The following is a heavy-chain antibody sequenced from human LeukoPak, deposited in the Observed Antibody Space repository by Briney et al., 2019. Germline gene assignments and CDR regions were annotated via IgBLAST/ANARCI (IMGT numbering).Heavy chain of an antibody. CDR2: IKGDGTYR. D-gene: IGHD6-13*01. CDR3: ARGTIAAAGIDY. J-gene: IGHJ4*02. Sequence: GGSLRLSCAASGFTFSSHWMHRLRHAPGKGLVWVSDIKGDGTYRTHADSVRGRFTISRDNAKNTLYLQMNSLRVEDTAVYYCARGTIAAAGIDYWGQGSLVTVSS. V-gene: IGHV3-74*01. CDR1: GFTFSSHW.